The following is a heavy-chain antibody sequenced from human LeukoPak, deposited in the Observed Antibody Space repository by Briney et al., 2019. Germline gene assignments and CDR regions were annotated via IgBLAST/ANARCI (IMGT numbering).Heavy chain of an antibody. CDR2: ISSSSSYI. J-gene: IGHJ6*02. CDR1: GFTFSSYS. CDR3: ARGDVTRGYYYYGMDV. V-gene: IGHV3-21*01. D-gene: IGHD3-16*01. Sequence: RPGGSLRLSCAASGFTFSSYSMNWVRQAPGKGLEWVSSISSSSSYIYYADSVKGRFTISRDNAKNSLYLQMNSLRAEDTAVYYCARGDVTRGYYYYGMDVWGQGTTVTVSS.